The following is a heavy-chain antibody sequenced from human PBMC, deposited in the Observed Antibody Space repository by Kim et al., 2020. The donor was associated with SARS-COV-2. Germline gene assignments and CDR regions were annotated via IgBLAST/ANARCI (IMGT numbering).Heavy chain of an antibody. J-gene: IGHJ4*02. D-gene: IGHD6-19*01. CDR3: ARGQQWLELLFDY. Sequence: GGSLRLSCAASGFTFSSYEMNWVRQAPGKGLEWVSYISSSGGTIYYADSVKGRFTISRDNAKNSLYLQMNSLRAEDTAVYYCARGQQWLELLFDYWGQGTLVTVSS. CDR2: ISSSGGTI. V-gene: IGHV3-48*03. CDR1: GFTFSSYE.